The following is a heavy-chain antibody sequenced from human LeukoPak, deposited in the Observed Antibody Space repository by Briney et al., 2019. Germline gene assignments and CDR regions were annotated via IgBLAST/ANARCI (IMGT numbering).Heavy chain of an antibody. J-gene: IGHJ4*02. Sequence: NPSETLSLTCSVSGGSISSCTYSWGWIRQPPGKGLERIGSFSCSGSTYYNPSLKSRVTISVDTSKSQFSLYMDSVTAADTAVYYCARDWNRYAYWGQGTLVTVSS. V-gene: IGHV4-39*07. CDR2: FSCSGST. D-gene: IGHD1-1*01. CDR3: ARDWNRYAY. CDR1: GGSISSCTYS.